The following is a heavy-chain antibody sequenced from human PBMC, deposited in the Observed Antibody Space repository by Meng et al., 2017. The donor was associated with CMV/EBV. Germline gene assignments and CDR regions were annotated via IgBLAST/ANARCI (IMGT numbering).Heavy chain of an antibody. CDR2: IKQDGSEK. Sequence: LSLTGAASGFTFSSYWMSWVRQAPGKGLEWVANIKQDGSEKYYVDSVKGRFTISRDNAKNSLYLQMNSLRAEDTAVYYCARDRVKYQLLSHYYYGMDVWGQGTTVTVSS. CDR1: GFTFSSYW. CDR3: ARDRVKYQLLSHYYYGMDV. V-gene: IGHV3-7*01. D-gene: IGHD2-2*01. J-gene: IGHJ6*02.